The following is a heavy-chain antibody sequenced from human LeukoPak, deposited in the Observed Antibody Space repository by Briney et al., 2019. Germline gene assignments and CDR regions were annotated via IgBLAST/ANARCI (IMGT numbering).Heavy chain of an antibody. CDR1: GFTVSSNY. CDR3: ARDLRDGYNSGSLGY. V-gene: IGHV3-53*01. Sequence: GGSLRLSCAASGFTVSSNYMSWVRQAPGKGLDWASVIYSGGSTYYADSVKGRFTISRDNSKNTLYLQMNSLRAEDTAVYYCARDLRDGYNSGSLGYWGQGTLVTVSS. J-gene: IGHJ4*02. D-gene: IGHD5-24*01. CDR2: IYSGGST.